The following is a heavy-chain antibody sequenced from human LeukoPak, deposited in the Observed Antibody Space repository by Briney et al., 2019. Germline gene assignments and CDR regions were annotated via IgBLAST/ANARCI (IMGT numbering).Heavy chain of an antibody. CDR2: ISWNSGSI. J-gene: IGHJ4*02. CDR3: AKDTELYDILTGLDY. V-gene: IGHV3-9*01. D-gene: IGHD3-9*01. CDR1: GFTFDDYA. Sequence: GGSLRLSCAASGFTFDDYAMHWVRQAPGKGLEWVSGISWNSGSIGYADSVKGRFTISRDNAKNSLYLQMNSLRAEDTALYYCAKDTELYDILTGLDYWGQGTLVTVSS.